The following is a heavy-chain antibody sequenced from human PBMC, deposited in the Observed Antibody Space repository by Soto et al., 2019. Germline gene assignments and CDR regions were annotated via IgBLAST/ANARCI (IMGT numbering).Heavy chain of an antibody. D-gene: IGHD3-22*01. CDR2: IYSTGIP. V-gene: IGHV4-31*03. Sequence: PSETLSLTCLVSGGSISTGGDYWSWIRQHPGKGLEWIGYIYSTGIPYYKPSLKSRVAISRDTSKNHFSLKLTSVTAADTAMYYCARGKDSDGYYYFDYWGQGTLVTAPQ. CDR1: GGSISTGGDY. J-gene: IGHJ4*02. CDR3: ARGKDSDGYYYFDY.